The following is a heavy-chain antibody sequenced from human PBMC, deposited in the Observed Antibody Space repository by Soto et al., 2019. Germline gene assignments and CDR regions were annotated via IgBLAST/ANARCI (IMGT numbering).Heavy chain of an antibody. CDR2: IDPSDSQT. J-gene: IGHJ4*02. V-gene: IGHV5-10-1*01. CDR1: GYSFASYW. CDR3: ARQIYDSDTGPNFQYYFDS. D-gene: IGHD3-22*01. Sequence: GESLKISCKGSGYSFASYWVTWVRQKPGKGLEWMGRIDPSDSQTYYSPSFRGHVTISATKSITTVFLQWSSLRASDTAMYYCARQIYDSDTGPNFQYYFDSWGQGTPVTVSS.